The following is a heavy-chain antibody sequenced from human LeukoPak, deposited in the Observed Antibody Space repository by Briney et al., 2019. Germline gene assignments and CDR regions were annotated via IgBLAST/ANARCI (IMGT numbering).Heavy chain of an antibody. CDR2: IYGGGSTTYNPSP. CDR3: ARDLGWGNPVAY. CDR1: GGSISSYF. V-gene: IGHV4-4*07. Sequence: PSETLSLTCTVSGGSISSYFWNWIRQPAGKGLEWIGKIYGGGSTTYNPSPNYNPSLKSRVTMSVDTSNNEFSLSLTSVTAADTAVYYCARDLGWGNPVAYWGQGILVTVSS. D-gene: IGHD3-16*01. J-gene: IGHJ4*02.